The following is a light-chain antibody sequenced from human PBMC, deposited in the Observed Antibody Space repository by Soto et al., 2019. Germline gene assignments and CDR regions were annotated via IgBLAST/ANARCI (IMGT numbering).Light chain of an antibody. V-gene: IGKV3-15*01. CDR3: QQHDKWPFT. Sequence: EIVMTQSPATLSVSPGERATLSCRASQSVSSNLAWYQQKPGQPPRLLIYGASTRATGIPARLSGSGSGTEFTLTISRLQSEGFAVYYCQQHDKWPFTFGQGTKLDIK. J-gene: IGKJ2*01. CDR1: QSVSSN. CDR2: GAS.